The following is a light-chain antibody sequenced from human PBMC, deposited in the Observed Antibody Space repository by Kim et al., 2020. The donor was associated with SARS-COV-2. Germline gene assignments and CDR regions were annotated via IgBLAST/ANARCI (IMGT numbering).Light chain of an antibody. CDR1: SGSIASNY. Sequence: VTISCTRSSGSIASNYVQWYQQRPGSSPTTVIYEDNQRPSGVPDRFSGSIDSSSNSASLTISGLKTEDEADYYCQSYDSSNPSWVFGGGTKLTVL. J-gene: IGLJ3*02. CDR3: QSYDSSNPSWV. V-gene: IGLV6-57*01. CDR2: EDN.